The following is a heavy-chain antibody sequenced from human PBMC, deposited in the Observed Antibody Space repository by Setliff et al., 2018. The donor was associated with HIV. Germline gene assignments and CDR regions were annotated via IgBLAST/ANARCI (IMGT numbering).Heavy chain of an antibody. V-gene: IGHV1-3*01. CDR1: GYTFTDYA. J-gene: IGHJ6*02. Sequence: ASVKVSCKASGYTFTDYAIYWMRQAPGQRLERLGWFNAGNGNTEYSQNFQGRVTISRDTSASTAYMELSSLRSEDTAVYYCARDSAIVTTIIDHYYGMDVWGQGTTVTVSS. D-gene: IGHD5-12*01. CDR2: FNAGNGNT. CDR3: ARDSAIVTTIIDHYYGMDV.